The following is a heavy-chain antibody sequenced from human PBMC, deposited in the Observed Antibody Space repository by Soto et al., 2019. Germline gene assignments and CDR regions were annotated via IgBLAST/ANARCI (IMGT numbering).Heavy chain of an antibody. D-gene: IGHD5-12*01. CDR3: ARAALSPSDIVATGDYFDY. Sequence: QVQLQQWGAGLLKPSETLSLTCAVYGGSFSGYYWSWIRQPPGKGLEWIGEINHSGSTNYNPSLKSQVTISVDTSKNQFSLKLSSVPAADTAVYYCARAALSPSDIVATGDYFDYWGQGTLVTVSS. V-gene: IGHV4-34*01. J-gene: IGHJ4*02. CDR1: GGSFSGYY. CDR2: INHSGST.